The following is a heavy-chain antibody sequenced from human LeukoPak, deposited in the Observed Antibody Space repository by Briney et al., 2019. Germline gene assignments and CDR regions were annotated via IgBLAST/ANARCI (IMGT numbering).Heavy chain of an antibody. CDR3: ARGTTVTTWGDNWFDP. V-gene: IGHV4-30-2*01. J-gene: IGHJ5*02. D-gene: IGHD4-17*01. CDR2: IYHTGSI. CDR1: GGSINSVAYS. Sequence: SETLSLTCAVYGGSINSVAYSWSWIRQPPGKGLEWIGYIYHTGSIYSNPSLKSRFTISIDRSQNQFSLKLNSVTAADTAVYYCARGTTVTTWGDNWFDPWGQGTLVTVSS.